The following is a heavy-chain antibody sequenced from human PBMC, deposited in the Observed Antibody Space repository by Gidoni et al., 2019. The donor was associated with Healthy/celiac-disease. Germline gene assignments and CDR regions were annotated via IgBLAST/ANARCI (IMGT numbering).Heavy chain of an antibody. D-gene: IGHD2-2*01. CDR1: GGSIRSYS. CDR3: ARDIVVVPGTDDYYYGMDV. CDR2: IYYSGST. J-gene: IGHJ6*02. Sequence: QVQLQESGPGLVKPSETLSLTCTVSGGSIRSYSWSWIRQPPGKGLEWIGYIYYSGSTNYNPSLKSRVTISVDTSKNQFSLKLSSVTAADTAVYYCARDIVVVPGTDDYYYGMDVWGQGTTVTVSS. V-gene: IGHV4-59*01.